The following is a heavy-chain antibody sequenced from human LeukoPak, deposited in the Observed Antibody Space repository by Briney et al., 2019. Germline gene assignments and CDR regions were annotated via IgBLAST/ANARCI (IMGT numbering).Heavy chain of an antibody. Sequence: TGGSLRLSCAASGFTFSNYWMHWVRQAPGKGLVWVSLINSDGSSTTYADSVKGRFTISRDNAKNTLHLQMNSLRVEDTAVYYCARDVRHAFDIWGQGTMVTVSS. D-gene: IGHD6-6*01. CDR1: GFTFSNYW. CDR2: INSDGSST. J-gene: IGHJ3*02. CDR3: ARDVRHAFDI. V-gene: IGHV3-74*01.